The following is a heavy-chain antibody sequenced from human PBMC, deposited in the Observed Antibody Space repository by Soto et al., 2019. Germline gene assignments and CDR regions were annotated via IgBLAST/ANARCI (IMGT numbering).Heavy chain of an antibody. CDR1: GGSISSSSYY. V-gene: IGHV4-39*01. CDR3: AGRGYSYGYGY. Sequence: QLQLQESGPGLVKPSETLSLTCTVSGGSISSSSYYWGWIRQPPGKGLEWIGSIYYSGSTYYNPSLKSRVTISVDTSNNLSSLKLSSLTAADTAVYYCAGRGYSYGYGYWGPGTLVTVSS. D-gene: IGHD5-18*01. J-gene: IGHJ4*02. CDR2: IYYSGST.